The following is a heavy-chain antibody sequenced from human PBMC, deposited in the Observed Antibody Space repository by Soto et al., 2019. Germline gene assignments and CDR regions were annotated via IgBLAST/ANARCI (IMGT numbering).Heavy chain of an antibody. J-gene: IGHJ6*02. V-gene: IGHV3-74*01. D-gene: IGHD3-16*01. Sequence: EVQLVESGGGLVLPGGSLRLSCAASGFTFSRYWMHWVRQAPGKGLVWVSRISSYGSDTHYADSVKGRFTISRDNAKNTLYLQMNRLRADDTAVYYCASNYAYADGYYWYGIDVWGQGPTVTVSS. CDR1: GFTFSRYW. CDR2: ISSYGSDT. CDR3: ASNYAYADGYYWYGIDV.